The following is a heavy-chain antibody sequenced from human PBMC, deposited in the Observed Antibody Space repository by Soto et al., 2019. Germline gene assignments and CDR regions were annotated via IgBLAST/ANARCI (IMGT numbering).Heavy chain of an antibody. D-gene: IGHD5-18*01. Sequence: EVQLVESGGGLVQPGGSLRLSCAASGFNFRTYHMSWVRQAPGKGLEWVSYISSSSSSIYYADSVKGRFTISRDNAKNSLYLQMNRLRDEDTAVYYCANIENTAQDYWGQGTLVTVSS. CDR3: ANIENTAQDY. J-gene: IGHJ4*02. CDR2: ISSSSSSI. V-gene: IGHV3-48*02. CDR1: GFNFRTYH.